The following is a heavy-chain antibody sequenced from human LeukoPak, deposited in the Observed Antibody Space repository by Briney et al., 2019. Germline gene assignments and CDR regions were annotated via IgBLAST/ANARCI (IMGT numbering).Heavy chain of an antibody. V-gene: IGHV3-64D*06. J-gene: IGHJ4*02. CDR1: GFTISSYA. CDR3: AKDGISMIVVVTNPELLDY. CDR2: ISSDGGST. Sequence: GGSLRLSCSVSGFTISSYAMHWVRQAPGKGLEYVSSISSDGGSTFYADSVKGRFTISRDNSKNTLSLQMSSLRAEDTAVYYCAKDGISMIVVVTNPELLDYWGQGTLVTVSS. D-gene: IGHD3-22*01.